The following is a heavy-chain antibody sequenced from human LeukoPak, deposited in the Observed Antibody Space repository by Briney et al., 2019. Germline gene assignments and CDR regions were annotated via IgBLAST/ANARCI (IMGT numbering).Heavy chain of an antibody. J-gene: IGHJ6*03. CDR3: AKDSSSYDWGYMDV. Sequence: GGSLRLSCAASGFTFSTYAMSWVRQAPGKGLEWVSLIGGSDGRTRYADSVKGRFTISGDNSKNTLYLEMNSLRAEDTAVYYCAKDSSSYDWGYMDVWGKGTTVTISS. V-gene: IGHV3-23*01. CDR2: IGGSDGRT. D-gene: IGHD3-22*01. CDR1: GFTFSTYA.